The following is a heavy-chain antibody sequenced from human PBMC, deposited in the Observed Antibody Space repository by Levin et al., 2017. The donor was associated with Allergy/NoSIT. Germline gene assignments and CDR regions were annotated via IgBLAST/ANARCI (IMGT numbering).Heavy chain of an antibody. CDR3: ARGGSWQWLSNQHLGY. CDR2: ISSDAIDT. Sequence: PGESLKISCAASGFIFSDYWMHWVRQAPGKGLVWVSRISSDAIDTSYADSVKGRFTISRDNAKNRVYLQMNSLRAEDTAVYYCARGGSWQWLSNQHLGYWGQGTLVTVSS. CDR1: GFIFSDYW. V-gene: IGHV3-74*01. D-gene: IGHD6-19*01. J-gene: IGHJ4*02.